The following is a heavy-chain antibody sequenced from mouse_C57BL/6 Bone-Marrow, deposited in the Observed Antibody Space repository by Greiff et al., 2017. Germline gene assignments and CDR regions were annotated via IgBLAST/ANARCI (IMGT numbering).Heavy chain of an antibody. CDR1: GYTFTDYE. CDR3: TRRFLTTVVAPGFAY. V-gene: IGHV1-15*01. D-gene: IGHD1-1*01. CDR2: IDPETGGT. Sequence: VKLVESGAELVRPGASVTLSCKASGYTFTDYEMHWVKQTPVHGLEWIGAIDPETGGTAYNQKFKGKAILTADKSSSTAYLELRSLTSEDSAVYYCTRRFLTTVVAPGFAYWGQGTLVTVSA. J-gene: IGHJ3*01.